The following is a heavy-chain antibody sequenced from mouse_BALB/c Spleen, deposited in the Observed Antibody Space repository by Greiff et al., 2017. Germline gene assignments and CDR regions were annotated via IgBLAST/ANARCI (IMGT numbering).Heavy chain of an antibody. CDR1: GFTFSSYA. Sequence: EVMLVESGGGLVKPGGSLKLSCAASGFTFSSYAMSWVRQTPEQGLEWVATISSGGSYTDYPDSVKGRFTISRDNAKNTQYLQMSSLRSEDTAMYYCESGYRYDDFDDWGQGTTLTVSS. CDR2: ISSGGSYT. D-gene: IGHD2-14*01. J-gene: IGHJ2*01. V-gene: IGHV5-9-1*01. CDR3: ESGYRYDDFDD.